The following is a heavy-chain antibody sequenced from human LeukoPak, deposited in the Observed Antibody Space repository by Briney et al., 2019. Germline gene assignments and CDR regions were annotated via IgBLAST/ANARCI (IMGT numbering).Heavy chain of an antibody. V-gene: IGHV4-39*01. CDR3: ARHIVVVPAARGRFDY. Sequence: SETLSLTCTVSGGSISSYYWGWIRQPPGKGLEWIGSIYYSGSTYYNPSLKSRVTISVDTSKNQFSLKLSSVTAADTAVYYCARHIVVVPAARGRFDYWGQGTLVTVSS. CDR1: GGSISSYY. CDR2: IYYSGST. J-gene: IGHJ4*02. D-gene: IGHD2-2*01.